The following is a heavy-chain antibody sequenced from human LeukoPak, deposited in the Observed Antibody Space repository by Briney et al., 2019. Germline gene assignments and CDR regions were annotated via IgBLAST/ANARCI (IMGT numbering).Heavy chain of an antibody. CDR2: INHSGST. V-gene: IGHV4-34*01. J-gene: IGHJ5*02. CDR1: GGSFSGYY. D-gene: IGHD5-12*01. Sequence: PSETLSLTCAVYGGSFSGYYWNWIRQPPGKGLEWIGEINHSGSTNYNPSLKSRVTISVDTSKNQFSLKLSSVTAADTAVYYCARKGLWPRNIVATLNFRFDPWGQGTLVTVSS. CDR3: ARKGLWPRNIVATLNFRFDP.